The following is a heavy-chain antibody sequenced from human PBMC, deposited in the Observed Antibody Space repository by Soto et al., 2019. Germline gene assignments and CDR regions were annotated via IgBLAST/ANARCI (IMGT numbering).Heavy chain of an antibody. Sequence: PGGSLRLSCAASGFTFSSYGMHWVRQAPGKGLEWVAVISYDGSEKAYADSVKGRFTITRDNSKNTLYLQMNSLRADDTAVYYCAKGRLSSTNFDYWGQGTLVTVS. CDR3: AKGRLSSTNFDY. CDR2: ISYDGSEK. J-gene: IGHJ4*02. CDR1: GFTFSSYG. V-gene: IGHV3-30*18. D-gene: IGHD2-2*01.